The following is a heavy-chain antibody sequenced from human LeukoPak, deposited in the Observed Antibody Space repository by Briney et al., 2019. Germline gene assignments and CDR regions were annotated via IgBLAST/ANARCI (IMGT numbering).Heavy chain of an antibody. V-gene: IGHV1-8*01. D-gene: IGHD5-24*01. CDR3: ARDRKGRDGYNSNAFDI. Sequence: GASVKVSCKASGYTFTSYDINWVRQATGQGLEWMGWMNPNSGNTGYAQKFQGRVTMTRNTSISTAYMELSSLRSEDTAVYYCARDRKGRDGYNSNAFDIWGLGTMVTVSS. J-gene: IGHJ3*02. CDR1: GYTFTSYD. CDR2: MNPNSGNT.